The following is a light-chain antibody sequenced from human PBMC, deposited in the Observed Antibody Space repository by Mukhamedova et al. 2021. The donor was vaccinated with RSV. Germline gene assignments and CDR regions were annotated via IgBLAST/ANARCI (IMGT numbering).Light chain of an antibody. Sequence: STWGGNNIGSKSVHWYQQKPGQAPVVVVYDDSDRPSGIPERFSGSNSGNTATLTISRVEAGDEADYYCQLWDSSSHHVFGIGTKVTVL. J-gene: IGLJ1*01. CDR1: NIGSKS. V-gene: IGLV3-21*02. CDR3: QLWDSSSHHV. CDR2: DDS.